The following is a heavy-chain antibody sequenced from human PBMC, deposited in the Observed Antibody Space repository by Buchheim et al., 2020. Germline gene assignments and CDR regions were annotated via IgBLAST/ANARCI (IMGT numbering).Heavy chain of an antibody. J-gene: IGHJ4*02. CDR3: AKDASTVTLYYFDY. Sequence: EVQLLESGGGLVQPGGSLRLSCAASGFTFSNYAMNWVRQAPGKGLEWVSGISEIGDSKYYADSVKGRFTISRDNSKNTPYLQMNSLRAEDTAIYYCAKDASTVTLYYFDYWGQGTL. CDR1: GFTFSNYA. CDR2: ISEIGDSK. V-gene: IGHV3-23*01. D-gene: IGHD4-17*01.